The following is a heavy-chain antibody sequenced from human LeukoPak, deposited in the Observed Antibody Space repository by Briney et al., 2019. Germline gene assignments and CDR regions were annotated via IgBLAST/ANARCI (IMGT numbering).Heavy chain of an antibody. CDR1: GGSISSYY. V-gene: IGHV4-59*01. Sequence: SETLSLTCTVSGGSISSYYWSWIRQPPGKGLEWIGYIYYSGSTNYNPSLKSRVTISVDTSKNQFSLKLSSVTAADTAVYYCARGGSSSWYNYYWFDPWGQGTLVTVSS. D-gene: IGHD6-13*01. CDR3: ARGGSSSWYNYYWFDP. J-gene: IGHJ5*02. CDR2: IYYSGST.